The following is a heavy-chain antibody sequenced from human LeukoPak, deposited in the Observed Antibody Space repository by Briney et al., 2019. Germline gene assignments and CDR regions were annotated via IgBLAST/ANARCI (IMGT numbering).Heavy chain of an antibody. J-gene: IGHJ4*02. CDR2: INPNSGGT. CDR3: ARDEGSYGDYEYYFDF. V-gene: IGHV1-2*02. D-gene: IGHD4-17*01. Sequence: ASVNVSCKVSGYTLTSYYMHWVRQAPGQGLEWMGWINPNSGGTNYAQKFQGRVTMNRETSISTAYMESSRLRSDDTDVYYCARDEGSYGDYEYYFDFWGQGTLVTVAS. CDR1: GYTLTSYY.